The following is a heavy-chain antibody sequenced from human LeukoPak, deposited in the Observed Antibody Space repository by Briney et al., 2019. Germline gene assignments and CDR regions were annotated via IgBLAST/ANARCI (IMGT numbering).Heavy chain of an antibody. Sequence: GGSLRLSCAASGFTFSTYGMHWVRQAPGKGLEWVSAIDDGGETTYYADSVKGRFTISRDNSKNTLYLQLTSLRVEDTAVYYCAKVATWTYFDSWGQGTLVTVSS. CDR2: IDDGGETT. D-gene: IGHD3/OR15-3a*01. J-gene: IGHJ4*02. CDR1: GFTFSTYG. CDR3: AKVATWTYFDS. V-gene: IGHV3-23*01.